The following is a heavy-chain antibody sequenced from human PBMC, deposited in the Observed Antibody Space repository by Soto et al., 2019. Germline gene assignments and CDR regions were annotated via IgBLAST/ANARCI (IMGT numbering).Heavy chain of an antibody. CDR2: ISGSGGST. D-gene: IGHD3-10*01. CDR3: AKDWQYYYGSGSYYEPPRDYYYYGMDV. Sequence: EVQLLESGGGLVQPGGSLRLSCAASGFTFSSYAMSWVRQAPGKGLEWVSAISGSGGSTYYADSVKGRFTISRDNSKNTLYLQMNSLRAEDTAVYYCAKDWQYYYGSGSYYEPPRDYYYYGMDVWGQGTTVTVSS. CDR1: GFTFSSYA. J-gene: IGHJ6*02. V-gene: IGHV3-23*01.